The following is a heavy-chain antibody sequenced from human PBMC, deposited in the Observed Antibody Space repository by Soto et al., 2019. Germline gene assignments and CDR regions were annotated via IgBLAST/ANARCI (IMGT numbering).Heavy chain of an antibody. Sequence: PVGSLRLSCAASGFTFSSYAMSWVRQAPGKGLEWVSAISGSGGSTYYADSVKGRFTISRDNSKNTLYLQMKSLRAEDTAVYYCAKDQSVLLWFGESYNWFDPWGQGTLVTVSS. CDR1: GFTFSSYA. D-gene: IGHD3-10*01. CDR3: AKDQSVLLWFGESYNWFDP. V-gene: IGHV3-23*01. J-gene: IGHJ5*02. CDR2: ISGSGGST.